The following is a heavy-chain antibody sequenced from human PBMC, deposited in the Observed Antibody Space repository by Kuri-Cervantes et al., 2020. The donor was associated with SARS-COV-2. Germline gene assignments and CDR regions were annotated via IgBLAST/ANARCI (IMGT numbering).Heavy chain of an antibody. D-gene: IGHD5-24*01. CDR2: IYHSGST. CDR1: GYSISSGYY. CDR3: GRVSWLQLWQRYSDS. V-gene: IGHV4-38-2*02. J-gene: IGHJ4*02. Sequence: GSLRLSCTVSGYSISSGYYWGWIRQPPGKGLEWIGSIYHSGSTYYNPSLKSRVTISVDTSKNQFSLKLSSVTAADTAVYYCGRVSWLQLWQRYSDSWGQGTLVTVSS.